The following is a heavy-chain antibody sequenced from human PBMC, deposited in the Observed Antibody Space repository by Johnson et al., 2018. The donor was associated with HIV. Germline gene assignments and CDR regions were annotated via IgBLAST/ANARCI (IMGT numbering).Heavy chain of an antibody. D-gene: IGHD2-2*01. CDR1: GFTFSSYA. CDR3: VRGRISTVVVDLRGGGFDI. V-gene: IGHV3-30-3*01. CDR2: ISYDGSNE. Sequence: QVQLVESGGGVVQPGRSLSLSCVASGFTFSSYAMHWVRQAPGKGLEWVAVISYDGSNEYYAYSVKGRFTISRDNSKNTLHLQMNSLRTEDTAVYYCVRGRISTVVVDLRGGGFDIWGQGTLVTVSS. J-gene: IGHJ3*02.